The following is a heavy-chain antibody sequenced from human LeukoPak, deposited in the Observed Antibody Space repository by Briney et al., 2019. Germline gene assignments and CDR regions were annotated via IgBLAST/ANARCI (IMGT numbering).Heavy chain of an antibody. V-gene: IGHV1-69*05. CDR1: GGTFSSYA. D-gene: IGHD3-22*01. Sequence: GASVKVSCKASGGTFSSYAISWVRQAPGQGLEWMGGIIPIFGTTNYAQKFQGRVTITRDMSPSTVYMELSSLRSEDTAVYYCAISPEYYDSSGYYYPFDYWGQGTLVTVSS. CDR2: IIPIFGTT. J-gene: IGHJ4*02. CDR3: AISPEYYDSSGYYYPFDY.